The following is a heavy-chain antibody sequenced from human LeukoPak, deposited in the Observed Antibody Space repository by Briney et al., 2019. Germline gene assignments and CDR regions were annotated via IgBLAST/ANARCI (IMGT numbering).Heavy chain of an antibody. CDR2: LYYSGST. CDR1: GGSINSYY. Sequence: KPSETLSLTCTVSGGSINSYYWSWIRQPPGKGLEWIGYLYYSGSTNYNPSLKSRVTISIDTSKNQFSLKLSSVTAADTAVYYCAGVSSSWTHFDYWGQGTLVTVSS. J-gene: IGHJ4*02. V-gene: IGHV4-59*01. D-gene: IGHD6-13*01. CDR3: AGVSSSWTHFDY.